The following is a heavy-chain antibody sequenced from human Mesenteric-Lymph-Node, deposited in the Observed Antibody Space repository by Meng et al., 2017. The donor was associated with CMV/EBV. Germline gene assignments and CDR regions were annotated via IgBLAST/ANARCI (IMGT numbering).Heavy chain of an antibody. D-gene: IGHD1-26*01. V-gene: IGHV4-31*02. Sequence: TVSGGSISSGAYYWSWIRQHPGKGLEWIGDIYYSGTTFYNPSLKSRITISVDTSKNQFSLRLSSVTAADTAVYYCARANSGSYDWFDPWGQGTLVTVSS. CDR1: GGSISSGAYY. CDR2: IYYSGTT. CDR3: ARANSGSYDWFDP. J-gene: IGHJ5*02.